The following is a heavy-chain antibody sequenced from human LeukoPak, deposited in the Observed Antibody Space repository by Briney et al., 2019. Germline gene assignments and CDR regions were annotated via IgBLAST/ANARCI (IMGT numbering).Heavy chain of an antibody. CDR2: ISYGGNDK. Sequence: PGGSLRPSCAASGFTFSKYGMYWVRQAPGKGLEWVTFISYGGNDKYYGDSVKGRFTISRDNSKNTLYLQMNSLRPEDTAVYYCAKDAIIVATIREIDSWGQGTLVTVSS. CDR1: GFTFSKYG. CDR3: AKDAIIVATIREIDS. J-gene: IGHJ4*02. D-gene: IGHD5-12*01. V-gene: IGHV3-30*18.